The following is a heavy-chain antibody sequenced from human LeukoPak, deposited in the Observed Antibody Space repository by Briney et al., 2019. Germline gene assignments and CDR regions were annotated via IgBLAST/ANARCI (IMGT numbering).Heavy chain of an antibody. Sequence: ASVKVSCKASGYTFTNYDINWVRQATGQGLEWMGWLNPNSGNTGYAQKFQGRVTMTRNTSISTAYMELSSLRSEDTALYYCARDIAGATKGGWFDTWGQGTPVTVSS. CDR1: GYTFTNYD. CDR3: ARDIAGATKGGWFDT. J-gene: IGHJ5*02. CDR2: LNPNSGNT. D-gene: IGHD1-26*01. V-gene: IGHV1-8*01.